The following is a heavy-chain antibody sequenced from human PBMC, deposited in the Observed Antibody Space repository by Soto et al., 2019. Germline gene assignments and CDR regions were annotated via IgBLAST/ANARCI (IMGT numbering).Heavy chain of an antibody. CDR1: GGSISSYY. CDR2: IYYSGST. D-gene: IGHD3-9*01. CDR3: ARSLRDYDILTGYSPNWFDP. V-gene: IGHV4-59*12. J-gene: IGHJ5*02. Sequence: SETLSLTCTVSGGSISSYYWSWIRQPPGKGLEWIGYIYYSGSTNYNPSFKSRVTISLDTSKNQFSLRLTSVTAEDTAVYYCARSLRDYDILTGYSPNWFDPWGQGTLVTVSS.